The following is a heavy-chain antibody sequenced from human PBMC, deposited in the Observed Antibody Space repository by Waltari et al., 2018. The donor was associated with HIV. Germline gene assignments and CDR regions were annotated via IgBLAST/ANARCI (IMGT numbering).Heavy chain of an antibody. V-gene: IGHV3-15*05. CDR2: IKSTSEGGTS. D-gene: IGHD4-17*01. CDR3: TTEYYGDFL. Sequence: EGQLVEFGGGLVKPGGSLRLSCAVSGFTFSDAWMSWVRQAPGKGLEWVGRIKSTSEGGTSDYAAPVKGRFTISRDDEKNTLFLQMDRRKTEDTAFYYCTTEYYGDFLWGQGTLVTVSS. J-gene: IGHJ4*02. CDR1: GFTFSDAW.